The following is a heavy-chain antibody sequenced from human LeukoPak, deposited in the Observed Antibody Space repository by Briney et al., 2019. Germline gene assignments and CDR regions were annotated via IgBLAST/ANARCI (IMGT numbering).Heavy chain of an antibody. V-gene: IGHV5-51*01. CDR1: GYSFTSYW. Sequence: GESLKISCKGSGYSFTSYWIGWVRQMPGKGLEWMGIIYPGDSDTRYSPSFQGQVTISADKSISTAYLQWSSLKASDIAMYYCARRVAGADYYYYGMDVWGQGTTVTVSS. CDR2: IYPGDSDT. CDR3: ARRVAGADYYYYGMDV. D-gene: IGHD1-1*01. J-gene: IGHJ6*02.